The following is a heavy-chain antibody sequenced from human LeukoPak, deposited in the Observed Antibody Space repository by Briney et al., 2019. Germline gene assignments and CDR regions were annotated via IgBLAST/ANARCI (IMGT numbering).Heavy chain of an antibody. D-gene: IGHD6-19*01. CDR1: GGSFSGYY. CDR2: INHSGST. V-gene: IGHV4-34*01. J-gene: IGHJ4*02. CDR3: ARGFNSGWYVDD. Sequence: SETLSLNCAVSGGSFSGYYWSWIRQPPGKGLEWIGEINHSGSTNYNPSLKSRVTISVEKSKNHFSLKLTSVTAADTAVYYCARGFNSGWYVDDWGQGTLVTVSS.